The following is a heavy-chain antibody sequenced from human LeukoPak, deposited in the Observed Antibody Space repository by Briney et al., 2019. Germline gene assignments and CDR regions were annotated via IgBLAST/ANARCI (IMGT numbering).Heavy chain of an antibody. CDR2: ISSSSSTI. CDR3: ARENYADLFDY. CDR1: GFTFSSYN. D-gene: IGHD4-17*01. J-gene: IGHJ4*02. V-gene: IGHV3-48*01. Sequence: GGSLSLSCAASGFTFSSYNMNWVRQAPGKGLECIAYISSSSSTIYYADSVKGRFTISRDNAKNSVFLQMNSLRAEDTAVYYCARENYADLFDYWGQGTLVTVSS.